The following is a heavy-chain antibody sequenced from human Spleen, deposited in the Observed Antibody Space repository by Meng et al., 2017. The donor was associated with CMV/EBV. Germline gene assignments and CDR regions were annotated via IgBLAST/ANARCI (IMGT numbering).Heavy chain of an antibody. J-gene: IGHJ6*02. V-gene: IGHV3-11*01. CDR1: GFTFSDDF. CDR3: ARDWGQQLGSAYYYYGMDV. CDR2: ISSIGHSI. D-gene: IGHD6-13*01. Sequence: GESLKISCAASGFTFSDDFMMWIRQGPGKGLEWVSYISSIGHSIAYADSVKGRFTISRDNAKNSLYLQMNSLRAEDTALYYCARDWGQQLGSAYYYYGMDVWGQGTTVTVSS.